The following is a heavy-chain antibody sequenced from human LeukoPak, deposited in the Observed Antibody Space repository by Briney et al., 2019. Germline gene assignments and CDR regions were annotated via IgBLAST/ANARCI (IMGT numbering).Heavy chain of an antibody. D-gene: IGHD2-21*02. CDR2: INPSGGST. CDR3: ARLFAYCGGDCYFFPAVDY. Sequence: GASVKVSCKASGYTFTSYYMHWVRQAPGQGLEWMGIINPSGGSTSYAQKFQGRVTMTRDTSTSTVYMELSSLRSEDTAVYYCARLFAYCGGDCYFFPAVDYWGQGTLVTVSS. J-gene: IGHJ4*02. CDR1: GYTFTSYY. V-gene: IGHV1-46*01.